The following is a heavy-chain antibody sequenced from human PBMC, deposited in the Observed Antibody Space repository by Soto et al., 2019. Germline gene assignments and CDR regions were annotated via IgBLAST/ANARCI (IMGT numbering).Heavy chain of an antibody. CDR1: GFTFSNDW. Sequence: WGSRRLSCAASGFTFSNDWMNWVRQDPGKGLEWVARIKTVTDVGTTDYAAPVKGRFFISRDDSKSTLYLQMNSLKTEDTAIYYCMTHAVIYSRGHWGKGKLVSVSA. V-gene: IGHV3-15*01. J-gene: IGHJ4*02. D-gene: IGHD1-26*01. CDR3: MTHAVIYSRGH. CDR2: IKTVTDVGTT.